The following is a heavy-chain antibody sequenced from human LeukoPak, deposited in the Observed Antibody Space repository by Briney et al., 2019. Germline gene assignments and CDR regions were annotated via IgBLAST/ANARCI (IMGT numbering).Heavy chain of an antibody. V-gene: IGHV4-59*01. J-gene: IGHJ4*02. Sequence: PSKTLSLTCTVSGGSISSYYWSWIRQPPGKGLEWIGYIYYSGSTNYNPSLKSRVTISVDTSKNQFSLKLSSVTAADTAVYYCARGQWLAYEYYFDYWGQGTLVTVSS. CDR1: GGSISSYY. CDR3: ARGQWLAYEYYFDY. D-gene: IGHD6-19*01. CDR2: IYYSGST.